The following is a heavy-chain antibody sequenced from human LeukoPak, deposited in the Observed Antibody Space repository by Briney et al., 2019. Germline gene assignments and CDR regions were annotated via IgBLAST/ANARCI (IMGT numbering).Heavy chain of an antibody. CDR3: ARAVTVVSRGGLVFDY. V-gene: IGHV3-48*02. Sequence: PAGSLTLSCAASGFTFSSYSMNWVRQAPGKGLEWVSYISSSSNTIYYADSEKGRFTISRDNAKNSLFLQMNSLRDEDTSVYYCARAVTVVSRGGLVFDYWGQGTLVTVSS. CDR2: ISSSSNTI. J-gene: IGHJ4*02. CDR1: GFTFSSYS. D-gene: IGHD2-21*01.